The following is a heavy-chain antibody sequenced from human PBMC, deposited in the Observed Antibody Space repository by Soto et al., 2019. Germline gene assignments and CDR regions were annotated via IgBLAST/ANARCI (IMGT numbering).Heavy chain of an antibody. CDR2: TNSDGTDS. Sequence: GGSLRLSCAAAGFDFEDYAMHWVRQVPGKGLEWVSLTNSDGTDSYYVDSVNGRFTISRDNAKTTLYLQMDRLRPEDTALYFCAKSLYYYDSSPLDHWGQGTLVTVSS. D-gene: IGHD3-22*01. CDR3: AKSLYYYDSSPLDH. V-gene: IGHV3-43D*04. CDR1: GFDFEDYA. J-gene: IGHJ4*02.